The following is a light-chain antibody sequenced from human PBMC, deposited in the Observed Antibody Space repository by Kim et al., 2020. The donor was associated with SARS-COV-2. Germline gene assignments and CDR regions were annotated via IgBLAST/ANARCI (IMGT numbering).Light chain of an antibody. V-gene: IGLV2-11*01. CDR3: CSYAGSYTFV. Sequence: GPSVTITCTGTSSDVGGYTYVSWYQQNPGKAPKLMIYDVRKRPSGVPDRFSGSESGNAASLTISRLQAEDEADYYCCSYAGSYTFVFGTGTKVTVL. J-gene: IGLJ1*01. CDR1: SSDVGGYTY. CDR2: DVR.